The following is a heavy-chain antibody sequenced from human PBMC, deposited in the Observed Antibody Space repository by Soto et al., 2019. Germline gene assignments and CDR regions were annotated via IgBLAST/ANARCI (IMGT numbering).Heavy chain of an antibody. V-gene: IGHV3-72*01. J-gene: IGHJ4*02. D-gene: IGHD4-17*01. CDR3: TTVTTVDYYFDY. Sequence: GGSLRLSCAASGLTFSDRYMDWVRQAPGTGLEWVGRIRKKTNSYTTEYAASVKGRFIISRDDSTNSLYLQMSSLKTEDTAVYYCTTVTTVDYYFDYWGQGTLVTVPS. CDR1: GLTFSDRY. CDR2: IRKKTNSYTT.